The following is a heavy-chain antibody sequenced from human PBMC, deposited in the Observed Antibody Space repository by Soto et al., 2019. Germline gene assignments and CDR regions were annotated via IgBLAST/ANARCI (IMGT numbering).Heavy chain of an antibody. CDR3: ARAIHRYYFDY. Sequence: SETLSLTCTVSGGSISSGDYYWSWIRQPPGNGLEWIGYIYYSGSTYYNPSLKSRVTISVDTSKNQFSLKLSSVTAADTAVYYCARAIHRYYFDYWGQGTLVTVSS. D-gene: IGHD5-18*01. CDR2: IYYSGST. V-gene: IGHV4-30-4*01. J-gene: IGHJ4*02. CDR1: GGSISSGDYY.